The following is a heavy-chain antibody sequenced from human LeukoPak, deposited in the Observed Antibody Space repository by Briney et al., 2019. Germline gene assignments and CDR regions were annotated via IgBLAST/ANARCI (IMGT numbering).Heavy chain of an antibody. CDR1: GFTFSDYY. Sequence: PGGSLRLSCAASGFTFSDYYMSWIRQAPGKGLEWVSYISSSGSTIYYADSVKGRFTISRDNAKNSLYLQMNSLRAADTAVYYCASPFCTSGYPDAFDIWGQGTMVTVSS. D-gene: IGHD2-2*01. CDR3: ASPFCTSGYPDAFDI. CDR2: ISSSGSTI. J-gene: IGHJ3*02. V-gene: IGHV3-11*01.